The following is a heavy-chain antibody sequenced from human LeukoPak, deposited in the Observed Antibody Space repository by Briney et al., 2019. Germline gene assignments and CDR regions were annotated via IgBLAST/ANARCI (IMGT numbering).Heavy chain of an antibody. CDR1: GFTVSSNY. Sequence: GGSLRLSCAASGFTVSSNYMSWVRQAPGKGLEWVSVIYSGGSTYYADPVKGRFTISRDNSKNTLYLQMNSLRAEDTAVYYCARGQVAAVGLSLFYYWGQGTLVTVSS. D-gene: IGHD6-13*01. V-gene: IGHV3-66*01. CDR2: IYSGGST. J-gene: IGHJ4*02. CDR3: ARGQVAAVGLSLFYY.